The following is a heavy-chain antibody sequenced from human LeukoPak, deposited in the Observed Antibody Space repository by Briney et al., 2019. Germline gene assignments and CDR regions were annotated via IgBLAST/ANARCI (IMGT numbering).Heavy chain of an antibody. CDR2: INPSGGST. J-gene: IGHJ4*02. D-gene: IGHD4-17*01. Sequence: ASVKVSCKASGYTFTSYYMHWVRQAPGQGLEWMGIINPSGGSTSYAQKFPGRVTMTRDTSTSTVYMELSSLRSEDTAVYYCARDAQDYGVIDYWGQGTLVTVSS. CDR3: ARDAQDYGVIDY. V-gene: IGHV1-46*01. CDR1: GYTFTSYY.